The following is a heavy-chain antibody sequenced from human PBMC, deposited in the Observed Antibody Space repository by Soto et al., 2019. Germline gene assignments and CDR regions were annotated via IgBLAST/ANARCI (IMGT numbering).Heavy chain of an antibody. CDR3: ARALINCGGDCYPYFDY. D-gene: IGHD2-21*02. CDR1: GGTFSSYA. V-gene: IGHV1-69*13. CDR2: IIPIFGTA. J-gene: IGHJ4*02. Sequence: ASVKVSCKASGGTFSSYAISWVRQAPGQGLEWMGGIIPIFGTANYAQKFQGRVTITADESTSTAYMELSSLRSEDTAVYYCARALINCGGDCYPYFDYWGQGTLVTVSS.